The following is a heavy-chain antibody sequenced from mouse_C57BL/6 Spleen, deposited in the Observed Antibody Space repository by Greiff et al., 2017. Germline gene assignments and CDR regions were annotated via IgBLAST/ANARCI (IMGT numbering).Heavy chain of an antibody. V-gene: IGHV1-52*01. D-gene: IGHD1-1*02. Sequence: VQLQQPGAELVRPGSSVKLSCKASGYTFTSYWMHWVKQRPIQGLEWIGNIDPSDCETHYNQKFKDKATLTVDKSSSTAYMQLSSLTSEDSAVYYCARSGVATHWYFDVWGTGTTVTVSS. CDR3: ARSGVATHWYFDV. J-gene: IGHJ1*03. CDR1: GYTFTSYW. CDR2: IDPSDCET.